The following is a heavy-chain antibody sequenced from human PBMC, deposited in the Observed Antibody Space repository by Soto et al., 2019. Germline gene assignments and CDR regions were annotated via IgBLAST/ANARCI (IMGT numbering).Heavy chain of an antibody. CDR1: GGSFSGYY. CDR3: ARGPYSSRGQIRVAYNWFDT. J-gene: IGHJ5*02. D-gene: IGHD6-13*01. V-gene: IGHV4-34*01. CDR2: INHSGST. Sequence: SETLSLTCAVYGGSFSGYYWSWIRQPPGKGLEWIGEINHSGSTNYNPSLKSRVTISVDTSKNQFSLKLSSVTAADTAVYYCARGPYSSRGQIRVAYNWFDTWGQGTLVTVSS.